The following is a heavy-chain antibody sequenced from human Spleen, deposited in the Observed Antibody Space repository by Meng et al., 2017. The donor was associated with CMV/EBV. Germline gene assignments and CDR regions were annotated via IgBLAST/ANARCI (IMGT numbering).Heavy chain of an antibody. J-gene: IGHJ5*02. D-gene: IGHD1-14*01. V-gene: IGHV1-2*02. CDR2: INPNSGVT. CDR3: AKLAYISARNAFRWIDP. Sequence: ASVKVSCKASGYTFTDFFIHWVRQAPGQGLEWMGWINPNSGVTDYAQKFQGRVTMTRDTSINTAYLELNSLTSDDTAVYYCAKLAYISARNAFRWIDPWGQGTLVTVSS. CDR1: GYTFTDFF.